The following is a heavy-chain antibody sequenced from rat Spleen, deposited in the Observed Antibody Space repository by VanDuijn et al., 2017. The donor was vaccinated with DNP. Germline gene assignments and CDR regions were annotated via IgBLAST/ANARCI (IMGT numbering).Heavy chain of an antibody. J-gene: IGHJ1*01. CDR1: GFIFSDFY. CDR3: ARRRSIYWYFDL. D-gene: IGHD1-2*01. V-gene: IGHV5-29*01. CDR2: IAYDGFTT. Sequence: EVQLVESDGGLVQPGRSLKLSCAASGFIFSDFYMAWVRQAPTKGLEWVATIAYDGFTTYYRDSVKGRFTISRDYAKNTHYLQMDSLRSEDTATYYCARRRSIYWYFDLWGPGTMVTVSS.